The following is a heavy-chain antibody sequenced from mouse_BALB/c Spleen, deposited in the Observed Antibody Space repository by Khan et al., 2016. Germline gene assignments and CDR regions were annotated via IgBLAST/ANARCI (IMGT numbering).Heavy chain of an antibody. V-gene: IGHV4-2*02. CDR3: ARLTGTSAMDY. CDR2: INPGSSTI. J-gene: IGHJ4*01. D-gene: IGHD4-1*01. Sequence: EVKLLESGGGLVQPGGSLNLSCAASGFDFSRYWMSWARQAPGTGQEWIGEINPGSSTINYTPSLKDKFIISRDNANNTLYLQMSKVRSEDTALYYCARLTGTSAMDYWSQGTSVTVSS. CDR1: GFDFSRYW.